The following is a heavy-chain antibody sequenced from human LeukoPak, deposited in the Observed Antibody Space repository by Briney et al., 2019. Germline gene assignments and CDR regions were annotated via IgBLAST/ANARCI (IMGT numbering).Heavy chain of an antibody. CDR1: GFTFSSYG. CDR3: AKARGNLRANYFDY. Sequence: GGSLRLSCAASGFTFSSYGMHWVRQAPGKGLEWVAVISYDGSNKYYADSVKGRFTISRDNSKNTLYLQMNSLRAEDTAVYYCAKARGNLRANYFDYWGQGTLVTVSS. D-gene: IGHD1-14*01. CDR2: ISYDGSNK. V-gene: IGHV3-30*18. J-gene: IGHJ4*02.